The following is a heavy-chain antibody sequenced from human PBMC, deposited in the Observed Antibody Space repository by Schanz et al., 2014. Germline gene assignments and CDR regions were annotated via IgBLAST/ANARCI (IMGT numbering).Heavy chain of an antibody. CDR3: ARDTTWRLDL. CDR2: IYYSGIT. J-gene: IGHJ2*01. CDR1: GGSISSGGYY. D-gene: IGHD1-1*01. V-gene: IGHV4-31*03. Sequence: QVQLQESGPGLVKPSQTLSLTCTVSGGSISSGGYYWSWIRQHPGKGLEWIGYIYYSGITNYNPSRKRRVPMSRDSSKNQFSLTLASLTAADTAVYYCARDTTWRLDLWGRGTLVTVSS.